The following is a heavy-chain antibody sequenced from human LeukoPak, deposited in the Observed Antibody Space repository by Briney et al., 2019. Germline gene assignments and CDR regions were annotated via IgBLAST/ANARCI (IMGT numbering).Heavy chain of an antibody. V-gene: IGHV3-48*01. J-gene: IGHJ4*02. D-gene: IGHD1-26*01. CDR1: GFTFSSYS. Sequence: PGGSLRLSCAASGFTFSSYSMNWVRQAPGKGLEWVSYISSSSSTIYYADSVKGRFTISRDNAKNSLYLQMNSLRAEDTAVYYCARGEGHGRNPSNFDYWGQGTLVTVSP. CDR2: ISSSSSTI. CDR3: ARGEGHGRNPSNFDY.